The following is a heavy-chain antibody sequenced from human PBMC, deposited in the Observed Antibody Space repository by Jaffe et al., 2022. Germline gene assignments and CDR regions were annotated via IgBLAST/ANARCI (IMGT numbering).Heavy chain of an antibody. CDR3: ARDLGEVPAAMKPMRDHYYYYMDV. CDR1: GGTFSSYA. D-gene: IGHD2-2*01. J-gene: IGHJ6*03. Sequence: QVQLVQSGAEVKKPGSSVKVSCKASGGTFSSYAISWVRQAPGQGLEWMGGIIPIFGTANYAQKFQGRVTITTDESTSTAYMELSSLRSEDTAVYYCARDLGEVPAAMKPMRDHYYYYMDVWGKGTTVTVSS. CDR2: IIPIFGTA. V-gene: IGHV1-69*05.